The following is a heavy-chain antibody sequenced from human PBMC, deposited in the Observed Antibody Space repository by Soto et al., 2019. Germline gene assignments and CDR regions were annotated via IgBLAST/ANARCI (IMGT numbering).Heavy chain of an antibody. D-gene: IGHD5-18*01. CDR3: ARDQVAKWAPGSAMVNYYYGLDA. J-gene: IGHJ6*02. CDR2: ISVYDGDT. Sequence: AASVKVSCKASGYTFTSYGISWVRQAPGQGLEWMGWISVYDGDTNYAQNFQGRVTMTTDTSTSTAYMEMRSLRSDDTAVYYCARDQVAKWAPGSAMVNYYYGLDAWGQGTTVTVSS. V-gene: IGHV1-18*04. CDR1: GYTFTSYG.